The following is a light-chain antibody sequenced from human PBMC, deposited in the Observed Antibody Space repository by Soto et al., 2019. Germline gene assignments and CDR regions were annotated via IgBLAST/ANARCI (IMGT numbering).Light chain of an antibody. CDR3: AAWDDRVNGVV. CDR1: SSNIGTYT. Sequence: QSVLTQPPSVSGTPGQSITISCSGSSSNIGTYTLNWYQHLPGKAPKLLFSTYDKRHSGVADRFSGSKSGTSACLAISGLQSEDEADYYFAAWDDRVNGVVFGGGTKVTVL. V-gene: IGLV1-44*01. J-gene: IGLJ2*01. CDR2: TYD.